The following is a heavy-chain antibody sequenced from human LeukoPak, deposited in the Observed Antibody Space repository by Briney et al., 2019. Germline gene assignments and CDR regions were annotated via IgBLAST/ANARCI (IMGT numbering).Heavy chain of an antibody. Sequence: SETLSLTCTVSGGSISSGSYYWSWIRQPAGKGLEWIGRIYTSGSTNYNPSLKSRVTITIDTSENQFSLRLTSVTAADTAVYFCAHSKRGGGYYINAFAVWGQGALVTISS. D-gene: IGHD1-26*01. CDR3: AHSKRGGGYYINAFAV. V-gene: IGHV4-61*02. J-gene: IGHJ3*01. CDR2: IYTSGST. CDR1: GGSISSGSYY.